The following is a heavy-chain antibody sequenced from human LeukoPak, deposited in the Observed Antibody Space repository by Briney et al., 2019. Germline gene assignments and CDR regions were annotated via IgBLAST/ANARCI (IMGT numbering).Heavy chain of an antibody. D-gene: IGHD4-17*01. CDR3: AKTANPSTTVTTIYYFDY. V-gene: IGHV3-23*01. Sequence: GGSLRLSCAASGFTFSSYAMSWVRQAPGKGLEWVSVISGSGGSTYYADSVKGRFTISRDNSKNTLYLQMNSLRAEDTAVYYCAKTANPSTTVTTIYYFDYWGQGTLVTVSS. CDR2: ISGSGGST. CDR1: GFTFSSYA. J-gene: IGHJ4*02.